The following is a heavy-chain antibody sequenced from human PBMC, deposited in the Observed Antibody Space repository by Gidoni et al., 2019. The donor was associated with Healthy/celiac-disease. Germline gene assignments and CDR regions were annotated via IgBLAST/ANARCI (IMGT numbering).Heavy chain of an antibody. CDR3: ASSPSTSPRDY. V-gene: IGHV1-69*01. CDR1: GGTFSSYA. D-gene: IGHD2-2*01. J-gene: IGHJ4*02. CDR2: IIPIFGTA. Sequence: EVKKPVSSVNVSCKASGGTFSSYAISWVRQAPGQGLEWMGGIIPIFGTANYAQKFQGRVTITADESTSTAYMERSSLRSEDTAVYYWASSPSTSPRDYWGQGTLVTVSS.